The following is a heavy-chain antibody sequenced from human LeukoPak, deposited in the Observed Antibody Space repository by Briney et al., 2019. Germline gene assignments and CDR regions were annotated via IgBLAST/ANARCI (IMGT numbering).Heavy chain of an antibody. CDR3: GTYKSSGYKFDY. D-gene: IGHD3-22*01. CDR1: GGSISNYY. Sequence: SETLSLTCTVSGGSISNYYWGWIRQPPGRGLEWIGYIYYSGSTNYNPSLERRVNISLDTSKNHFSLKLSSVTGGDTGVDYCGTYKSSGYKFDYWGQGTLVTVSS. CDR2: IYYSGST. J-gene: IGHJ4*02. V-gene: IGHV4-59*08.